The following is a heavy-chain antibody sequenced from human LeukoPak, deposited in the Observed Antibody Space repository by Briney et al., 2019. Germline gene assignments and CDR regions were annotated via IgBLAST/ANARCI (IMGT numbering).Heavy chain of an antibody. J-gene: IGHJ4*02. CDR2: ISSSGSTI. D-gene: IGHD3-22*01. CDR3: ARDIIDYYDSSG. V-gene: IGHV3-11*04. Sequence: PGGSLRLSCAASGFTFSDYYMSWLRQAPGKGREWVSYISSSGSTIYYADSVKGRFTISRDNAKNSLYLQMNSLRAEDTAVYYCARDIIDYYDSSGWGQGTLVTVSS. CDR1: GFTFSDYY.